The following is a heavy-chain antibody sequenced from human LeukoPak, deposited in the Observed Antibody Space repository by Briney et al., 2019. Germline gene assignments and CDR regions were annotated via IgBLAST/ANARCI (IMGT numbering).Heavy chain of an antibody. CDR2: INWSSGII. CDR3: AKEDCSSTSCSPDY. CDR1: GFTFDDYG. Sequence: PGRSLRLSCAASGFTFDDYGMHWVRQVPGKGLEWVSGINWSSGIIGYADSVKGRFTISRDNPKNTLYLQMNSLRAEDTAVYYCAKEDCSSTSCSPDYWGQGTLVTVSS. J-gene: IGHJ4*02. V-gene: IGHV3-9*01. D-gene: IGHD2-2*01.